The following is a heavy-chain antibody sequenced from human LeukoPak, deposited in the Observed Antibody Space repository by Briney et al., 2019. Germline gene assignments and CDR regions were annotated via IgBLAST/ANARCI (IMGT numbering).Heavy chain of an antibody. J-gene: IGHJ6*02. CDR1: GFTFSSYS. CDR2: ISSSSSYI. V-gene: IGHV3-21*01. CDR3: AREHRDFDWLLYALDYYGMDV. Sequence: GGSLRLSCAASGFTFSSYSMNWVRQAPGKGLEWVSSISSSSSYIYYADSVKGRFTISRDNAKNSLYLQMNSLRAEDTAVYYCAREHRDFDWLLYALDYYGMDVWGQGTTVTVSS. D-gene: IGHD3-9*01.